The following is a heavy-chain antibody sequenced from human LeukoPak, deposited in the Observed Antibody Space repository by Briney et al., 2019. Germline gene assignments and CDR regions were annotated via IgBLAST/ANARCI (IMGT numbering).Heavy chain of an antibody. D-gene: IGHD4-17*01. J-gene: IGHJ5*02. CDR2: IYYTGST. CDR3: ARGDGDYGWFDP. V-gene: IGHV4-59*01. CDR1: GGSLSSYY. Sequence: PSETLSLTCPVSGGSLSSYYWSWLRQPPGNGLEWIGYIYYTGSTNYNPSLKSRVTISVDTSKNHFSLKLSSVTAADTAVYYCARGDGDYGWFDPWGQGTLVTVSS.